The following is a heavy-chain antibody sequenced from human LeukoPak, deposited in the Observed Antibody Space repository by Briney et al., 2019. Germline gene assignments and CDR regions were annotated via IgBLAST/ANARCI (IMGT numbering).Heavy chain of an antibody. J-gene: IGHJ4*02. Sequence: GGSLRLSCAASGFTFSSYSMNWVRQAPGKGLEWVSSISSSSSYIYYADSVKGRFTISRNNAKNSLYLQMNSLRAEDTAVYYCARGVAVAGNDYWGQGTLVTVSS. CDR1: GFTFSSYS. CDR3: ARGVAVAGNDY. V-gene: IGHV3-21*01. D-gene: IGHD6-19*01. CDR2: ISSSSSYI.